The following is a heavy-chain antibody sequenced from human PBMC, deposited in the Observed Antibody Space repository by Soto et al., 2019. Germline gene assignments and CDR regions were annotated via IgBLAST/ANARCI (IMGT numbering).Heavy chain of an antibody. CDR1: GGSVRAPDW. D-gene: IGHD1-1*01. CDR3: ARVRQGCSANNCYFDP. J-gene: IGHJ5*01. Sequence: SETLSFTCTLSGGSVRAPDWWNWVRQSPDKGLEWIAEVHISGHSNYNPSLRSRVSVSIDSSKNQFYLNLNSVTAADTAIYYCARVRQGCSANNCYFDPWGQGTQVTVS. V-gene: IGHV4-4*02. CDR2: VHISGHS.